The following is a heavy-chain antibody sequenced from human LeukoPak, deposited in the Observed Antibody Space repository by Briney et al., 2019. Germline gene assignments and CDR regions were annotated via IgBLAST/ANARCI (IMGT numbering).Heavy chain of an antibody. Sequence: SETLSLTCTVSGGSISSYYWSWIRQPPGKGLEWIGYIYYSGSTNYNPSLKSRVTISVDTSKNQFSLKLSSVTAADTAVYYCARFGPGGFRAFDYWGQGTPVTVSS. CDR2: IYYSGST. CDR1: GGSISSYY. J-gene: IGHJ4*02. D-gene: IGHD3-10*01. V-gene: IGHV4-59*01. CDR3: ARFGPGGFRAFDY.